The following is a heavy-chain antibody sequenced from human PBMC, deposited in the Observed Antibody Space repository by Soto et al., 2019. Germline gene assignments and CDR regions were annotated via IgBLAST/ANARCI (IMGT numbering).Heavy chain of an antibody. CDR2: IYIGGST. Sequence: GGSLRLSCAASGFTVSGNSMSWVRQAPGKGLEWVSVIYIGGSTYYADSVKGRFTISRDNSKNTLYLQMNSLRAEDTAVYYCARALHYYSMDVWGQGTTVTVSS. CDR3: ARALHYYSMDV. V-gene: IGHV3-53*01. CDR1: GFTVSGNS. J-gene: IGHJ6*02.